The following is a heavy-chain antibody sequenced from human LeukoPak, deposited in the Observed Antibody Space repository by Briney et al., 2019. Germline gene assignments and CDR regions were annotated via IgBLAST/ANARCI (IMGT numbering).Heavy chain of an antibody. J-gene: IGHJ4*02. V-gene: IGHV3-15*01. Sequence: GVSLRLSCAASGFTFSYAWMTWVRQAPGKGLEWVGRIKPKTDGGTTDYAAPVKGRFTNSRDDSKNTLYLQMNSLKTEDTAVYFCTTGGYSTFDDWGQGTLVTVSS. CDR2: IKPKTDGGTT. CDR1: GFTFSYAW. D-gene: IGHD2-15*01. CDR3: TTGGYSTFDD.